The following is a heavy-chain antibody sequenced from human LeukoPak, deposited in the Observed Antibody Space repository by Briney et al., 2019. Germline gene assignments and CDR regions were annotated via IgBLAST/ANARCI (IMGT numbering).Heavy chain of an antibody. J-gene: IGHJ4*02. D-gene: IGHD5-18*01. CDR1: GLTFSDFW. Sequence: HPGGSLRLSCAASGLTFSDFWMHWVRQPPGKGLVWVALVKGDGRTTIYADSVKGQFTISRDNAKNTLYLQMNSLRADDSGVYYCATGHSYGYDYWGQGVLVTVSS. V-gene: IGHV3-74*01. CDR3: ATGHSYGYDY. CDR2: VKGDGRTT.